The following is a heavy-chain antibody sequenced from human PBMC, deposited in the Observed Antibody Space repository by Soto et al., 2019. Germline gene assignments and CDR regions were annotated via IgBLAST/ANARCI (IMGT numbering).Heavy chain of an antibody. V-gene: IGHV5-51*01. CDR3: ARLRGRYYDFWSGYPGLFDP. CDR1: GYSFTSYW. J-gene: IGHJ5*02. D-gene: IGHD3-3*01. CDR2: IYPGDSDT. Sequence: GESLKISCNGSGYSFTSYWIGWVRQMPGKGLEWMGIIYPGDSDTRYSPSFQGQVTISADKSISTAYLQWSSLKASDTAMYYCARLRGRYYDFWSGYPGLFDPWGQGTLVTVSS.